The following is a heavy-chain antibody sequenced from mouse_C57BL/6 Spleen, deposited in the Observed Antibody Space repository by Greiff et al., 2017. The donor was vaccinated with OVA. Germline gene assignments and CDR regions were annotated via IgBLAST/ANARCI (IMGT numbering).Heavy chain of an antibody. Sequence: EVKLQESGGGLVQPGGSLKLSCAASGFTFSDYYMYWVRQTPEKRLEWVAYISNGGGSTYYPDTVKGRFTISSAHAKNTLYLQMSRLKSEYTAMYYCARGAYYGNYVGYFDYWGQGTTLTVSS. CDR1: GFTFSDYY. CDR3: ARGAYYGNYVGYFDY. CDR2: ISNGGGST. J-gene: IGHJ2*01. V-gene: IGHV5-12*01. D-gene: IGHD2-10*01.